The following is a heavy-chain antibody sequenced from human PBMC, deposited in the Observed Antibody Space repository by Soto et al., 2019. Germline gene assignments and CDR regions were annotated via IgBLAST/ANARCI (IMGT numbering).Heavy chain of an antibody. Sequence: QVQLVESGGGVVQPGRSLRLSCAASGFTFSSCAMHWVRQAPGKGLEWVAVISYDGSNKYYADSVKGRFTVSRDNSENTLYLQVNSLRAEDTAVYYCARDKRDLRFLEWSYYFDYWGQGTLVTVSS. D-gene: IGHD3-3*01. V-gene: IGHV3-30-3*01. CDR1: GFTFSSCA. J-gene: IGHJ4*02. CDR3: ARDKRDLRFLEWSYYFDY. CDR2: ISYDGSNK.